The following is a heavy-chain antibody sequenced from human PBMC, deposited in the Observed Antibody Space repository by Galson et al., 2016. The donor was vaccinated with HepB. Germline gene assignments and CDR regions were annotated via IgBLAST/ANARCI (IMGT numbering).Heavy chain of an antibody. J-gene: IGHJ4*02. CDR3: ATTPYYAPNYCPYY. D-gene: IGHD3-10*01. CDR2: IDPSDSYT. V-gene: IGHV5-10-1*01. CDR1: GYNFITYW. Sequence: QSGAEVKKPGESLRISCMGSGYNFITYWISWVRQMPGKGLEWMGSIDPSDSYTNYSPSFQGHVTISTDRSISTAYLQWSSLKASDTAIYYCATTPYYAPNYCPYYWGQGTLVTVSS.